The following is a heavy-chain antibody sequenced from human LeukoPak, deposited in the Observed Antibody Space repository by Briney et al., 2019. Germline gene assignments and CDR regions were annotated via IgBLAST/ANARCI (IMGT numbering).Heavy chain of an antibody. CDR1: GFTFSHFG. CDR3: ARPNDYGDYRYFDL. J-gene: IGHJ2*01. V-gene: IGHV3-30*13. Sequence: GMSLRLSCAASGFTFSHFGMHWVRQAPGKGLEWVTAISYDGTDKYYADSVKGRFSISRDNSRNRMYLQMSSLRPEDTAVYYCARPNDYGDYRYFDLWGRGTLVTVFS. D-gene: IGHD4-17*01. CDR2: ISYDGTDK.